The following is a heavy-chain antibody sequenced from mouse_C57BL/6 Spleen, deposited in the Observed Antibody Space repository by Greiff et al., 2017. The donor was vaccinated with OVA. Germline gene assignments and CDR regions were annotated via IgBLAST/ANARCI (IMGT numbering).Heavy chain of an antibody. CDR1: GYAFSSSW. D-gene: IGHD1-1*01. J-gene: IGHJ4*01. CDR3: GRDYYGRD. CDR2: IYPGGGDT. Sequence: VQLQQSGPELVKPGASVKLSCKASGYAFSSSWMNWVKQGPGKGLEWIGRIYPGGGDTNYNGKFKGKATLTADKSSCTAYMQLSSLTSEDYAVDICGRDYYGRDWGQGTTVTVSS. V-gene: IGHV1-82*01.